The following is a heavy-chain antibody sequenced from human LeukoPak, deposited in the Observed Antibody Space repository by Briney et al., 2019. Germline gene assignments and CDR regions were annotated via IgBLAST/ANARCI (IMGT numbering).Heavy chain of an antibody. V-gene: IGHV4-59*08. CDR3: ARHPELYFFDY. CDR1: GASISSYY. Sequence: SETLSLTCTVTGASISSYYWSWNRQPPGKGLEWIGYISYSGSTNCNPSLKSRVTITADTSKNQVSLTLSSVTAADTAVYYCARHPELYFFDYWGQGTLVTVSS. J-gene: IGHJ4*02. D-gene: IGHD3-10*01. CDR2: ISYSGST.